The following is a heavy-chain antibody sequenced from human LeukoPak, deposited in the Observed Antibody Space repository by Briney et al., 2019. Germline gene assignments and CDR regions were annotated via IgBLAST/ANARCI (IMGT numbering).Heavy chain of an antibody. CDR3: AKLRRDIVVVPAVDP. J-gene: IGHJ5*02. CDR1: GFTFSSYA. D-gene: IGHD2-2*01. CDR2: ISGSGGST. Sequence: GGSLRLSCAASGFTFSSYAMSWVRQAPGKGLEWVSAISGSGGSTYYADSVKGRFTISRDNSKNTLYLQMNSLRAEDTAVYYCAKLRRDIVVVPAVDPWGQGTLVTVSS. V-gene: IGHV3-23*01.